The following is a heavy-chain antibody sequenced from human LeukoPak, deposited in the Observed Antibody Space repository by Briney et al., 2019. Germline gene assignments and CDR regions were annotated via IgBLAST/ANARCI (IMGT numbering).Heavy chain of an antibody. CDR3: VRVKGQGGYYFDN. D-gene: IGHD3-10*01. CDR1: GFTLSDLY. V-gene: IGHV3-72*01. CDR2: NRDKANSYTT. Sequence: GGSLRLSCAASGFTLSDLYIDWVRQAPEKGLEWVGRNRDKANSYTTEYAASVKGRFTISRDDSKNSLYLQMNSLRTEDTAVYYCVRVKGQGGYYFDNWGQGTLVTVSS. J-gene: IGHJ4*02.